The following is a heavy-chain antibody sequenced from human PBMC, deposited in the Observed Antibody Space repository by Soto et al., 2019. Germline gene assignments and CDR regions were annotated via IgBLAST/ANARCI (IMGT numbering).Heavy chain of an antibody. D-gene: IGHD3-22*01. CDR2: ISYDGSNK. J-gene: IGHJ6*02. CDR3: ASPSRSAEGASSGYYRYYYYGMDV. CDR1: GFTFSSYA. V-gene: IGHV3-30-3*01. Sequence: PGGSLRLSCGASGFTFSSYAMHWVRQAPGKGLEWVAVISYDGSNKYYADSVKGRFTISRDNSKNTLYLQMNSLSAEDTAVYYCASPSRSAEGASSGYYRYYYYGMDVWGQGTTVTVSS.